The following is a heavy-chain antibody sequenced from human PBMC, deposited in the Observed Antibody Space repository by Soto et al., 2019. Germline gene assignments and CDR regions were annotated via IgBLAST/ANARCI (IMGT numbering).Heavy chain of an antibody. CDR2: ISSSGVGT. D-gene: IGHD6-6*01. CDR3: ARRARPDFYYMDV. V-gene: IGHV3-64*01. Sequence: EVQLAESGGGLAQPGGSLRLSCAASGFTLSGYAMDWVRQAPGKGLEYVSGISSSGVGTYYANSVQGRFTISRDNSNNTVYLQMGSLRPKDMAVYYCARRARPDFYYMDVWGKGTTVTVSS. J-gene: IGHJ6*03. CDR1: GFTLSGYA.